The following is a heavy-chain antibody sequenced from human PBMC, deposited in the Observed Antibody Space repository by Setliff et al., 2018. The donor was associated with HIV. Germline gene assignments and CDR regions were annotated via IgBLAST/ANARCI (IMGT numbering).Heavy chain of an antibody. V-gene: IGHV4-4*07. CDR3: VRDAEGVAAGAIYFYMDV. Sequence: SETLSLTCTVSGGSINSYWWSWFRQPAGKGLEWIGRISSSGSTNYNPSLKSRVTISVDTSKNQFSLKMNSATAADTALYYCVRDAEGVAAGAIYFYMDVWGKGTTVTVSS. D-gene: IGHD2-8*01. J-gene: IGHJ6*03. CDR1: GGSINSYW. CDR2: ISSSGST.